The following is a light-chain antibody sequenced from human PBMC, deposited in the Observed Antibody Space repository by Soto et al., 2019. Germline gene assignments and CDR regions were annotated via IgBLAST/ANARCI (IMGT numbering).Light chain of an antibody. Sequence: DIQITQSPSSVSASVGDRVTITCRASQGITNWLAWYQQKPGKAPKLLIYAASGLPSGVPSRFSGSGSGTDFTLTISRLEPEDFAVYYCQQYGTSPKTFGQGTKVDI. J-gene: IGKJ1*01. CDR2: AAS. V-gene: IGKV1-12*01. CDR3: QQYGTSPKT. CDR1: QGITNW.